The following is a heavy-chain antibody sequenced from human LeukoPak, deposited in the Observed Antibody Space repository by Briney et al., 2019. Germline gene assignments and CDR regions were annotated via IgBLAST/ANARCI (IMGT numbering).Heavy chain of an antibody. J-gene: IGHJ4*02. D-gene: IGHD3-10*01. CDR1: GFTFSDYY. CDR2: ISSSSSTI. V-gene: IGHV3-11*04. CDR3: ARDRRLLWFGELSPGGY. Sequence: PGGSLRLSCAASGFTFSDYYMSWIRQAPGKGLEWVSYISSSSSTIYYADSVKGRFTISRDNAKNSLYLQMNSLRAEDTAVYYCARDRRLLWFGELSPGGYWGQGTLVTVSS.